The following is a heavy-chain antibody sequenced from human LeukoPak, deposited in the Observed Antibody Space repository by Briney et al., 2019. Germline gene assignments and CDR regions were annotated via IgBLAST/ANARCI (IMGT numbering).Heavy chain of an antibody. J-gene: IGHJ3*02. Sequence: GGSLRLSCAASGFTFSDYWMSWVRQAPGKGLEWVANIKQDGSVQHFVDSVKGRFTISRDNAKNSLYLQMNSLRVEDTAVYYCAKKGLADIGGQGTMVTVSS. CDR1: GFTFSDYW. V-gene: IGHV3-7*01. CDR2: IKQDGSVQ. CDR3: AKKGLADI. D-gene: IGHD3-16*01.